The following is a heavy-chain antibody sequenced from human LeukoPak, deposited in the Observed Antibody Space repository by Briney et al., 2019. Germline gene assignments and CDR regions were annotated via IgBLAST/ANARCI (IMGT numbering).Heavy chain of an antibody. CDR3: ARVYVGYDILTGPDYYYYYYMDV. CDR2: IYYSGST. CDR1: GGSISSYY. V-gene: IGHV4-59*01. Sequence: SETLSHTCTVSGGSISSYYWSWIRQPPGKGLEWIGYIYYSGSTNYNPSLKSRVTISVDTSKNQFSLKLSSVTAADTAVYYCARVYVGYDILTGPDYYYYYYMDVWGKGTTVTVSS. D-gene: IGHD3-9*01. J-gene: IGHJ6*03.